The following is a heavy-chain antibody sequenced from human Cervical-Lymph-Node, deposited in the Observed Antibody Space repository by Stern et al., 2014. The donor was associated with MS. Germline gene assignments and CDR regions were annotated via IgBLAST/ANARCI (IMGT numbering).Heavy chain of an antibody. D-gene: IGHD6-13*01. J-gene: IGHJ4*02. Sequence: VQLEESGPGLVKPSGTLSLTCAVSGGSISSSNWWSWVRQPPGKGLEWIGEIYHSGSTNYNPSLKSRVTISVDKSKNQFSLKLSSVTAADTAVYYCARTGYSSSWYTPLGYWGQGTLVTVSS. CDR2: IYHSGST. CDR1: GGSISSSNW. CDR3: ARTGYSSSWYTPLGY. V-gene: IGHV4-4*02.